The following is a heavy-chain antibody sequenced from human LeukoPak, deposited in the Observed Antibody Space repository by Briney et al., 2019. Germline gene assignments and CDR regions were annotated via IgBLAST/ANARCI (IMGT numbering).Heavy chain of an antibody. Sequence: KSSETLSLTCAVYGGSFSGYYWSWLRRPPGKGLEWIGEINHSGSTNYNPSLKSRVTISVDTSKNQFSLKLSSVTAADTAVYYCARGYYGPGSYDYWGQGTLVTVSS. J-gene: IGHJ4*02. CDR1: GGSFSGYY. V-gene: IGHV4-34*01. D-gene: IGHD3-10*01. CDR3: ARGYYGPGSYDY. CDR2: INHSGST.